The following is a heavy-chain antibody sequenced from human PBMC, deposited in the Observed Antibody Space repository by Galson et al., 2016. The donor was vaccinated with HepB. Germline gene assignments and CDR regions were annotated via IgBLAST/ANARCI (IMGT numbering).Heavy chain of an antibody. CDR1: GFTFSDAW. D-gene: IGHD3-3*01. CDR2: ISRSSTSI. CDR3: ERGLGDFGSGVRSRGAMDV. V-gene: IGHV3-11*04. Sequence: SLRLSCAASGFTFSDAWMSWVRQAPGKGLEWVSYISRSSTSIYYADSVKGRFTISRDDAKNLLYLKMSSLRAEDTAVYCCERGLGDFGSGVRSRGAMDVWGQGTTVTVSS. J-gene: IGHJ6*02.